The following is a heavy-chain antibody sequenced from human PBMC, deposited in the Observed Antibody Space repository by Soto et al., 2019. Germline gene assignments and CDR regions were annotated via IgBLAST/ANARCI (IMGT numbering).Heavy chain of an antibody. D-gene: IGHD2-21*01. V-gene: IGHV3-23*01. CDR3: ASYSRSFDY. Sequence: PGGSLRLSCAASGFTFSNYAMSWVRQAPGKGLEWVSTITTGGGSAFYTDSVKGRFTISRDNSKNTLYLQMNSLRAEDAAVYYCASYSRSFDYWGQGTLVTVSS. J-gene: IGHJ4*02. CDR2: ITTGGGSA. CDR1: GFTFSNYA.